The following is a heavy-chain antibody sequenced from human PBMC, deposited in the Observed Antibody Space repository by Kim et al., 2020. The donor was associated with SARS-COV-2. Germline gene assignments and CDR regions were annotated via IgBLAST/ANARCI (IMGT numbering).Heavy chain of an antibody. CDR3: AKDRLGTVTTYFDY. D-gene: IGHD4-17*01. V-gene: IGHV3-30*18. J-gene: IGHJ4*02. Sequence: GGSLRLSCAASGFTFSSYGMHWVRQAPGKGLEWVAVISYDGSNKYYADSVKGRFTISRDNSKNTLYLQMNSLRAEDTAVYYCAKDRLGTVTTYFDYWGQGTLVTVSS. CDR1: GFTFSSYG. CDR2: ISYDGSNK.